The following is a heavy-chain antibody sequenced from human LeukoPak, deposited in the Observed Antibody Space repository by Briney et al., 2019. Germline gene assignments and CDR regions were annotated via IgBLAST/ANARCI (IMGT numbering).Heavy chain of an antibody. CDR3: ARDVVVVPAANHYGMDV. CDR1: GGSFSDYF. V-gene: IGHV4-34*01. Sequence: SETLSLTCAVYGGSFSDYFWGWIRQPPGKGLEWIGEINHSGRTYYNPSLKSRVTISVDTSKNQFSLNLSSVTAADTAVYYCARDVVVVPAANHYGMDVWGQGTTVTVSS. CDR2: INHSGRT. J-gene: IGHJ6*02. D-gene: IGHD2-2*01.